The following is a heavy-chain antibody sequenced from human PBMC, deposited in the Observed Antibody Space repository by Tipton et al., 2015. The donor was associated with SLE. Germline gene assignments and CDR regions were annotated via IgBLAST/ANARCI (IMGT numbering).Heavy chain of an antibody. CDR1: GGSISSGGYY. V-gene: IGHV4-31*03. Sequence: TLSLTCTVSGGSISSGGYYWSWIRQHPGKGLEWIGYIYYCGSTYYNPSLTSRLTISLDTSKNQFSLNLTSVTAADTAVYYCARGWSLDWAPVGFWGQGTLVTVSS. CDR2: IYYCGST. J-gene: IGHJ4*02. CDR3: ARGWSLDWAPVGF. D-gene: IGHD3-9*01.